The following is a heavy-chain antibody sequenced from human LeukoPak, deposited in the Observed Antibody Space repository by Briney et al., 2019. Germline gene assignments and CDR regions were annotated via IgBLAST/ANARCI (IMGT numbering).Heavy chain of an antibody. CDR1: GGSISSGGYS. CDR2: IYHSGST. D-gene: IGHD3-10*01. J-gene: IGHJ3*02. Sequence: SETLSLTCAVSGGSISSGGYSWSWIRQPPGKGLEWIGYIYHSGSTYYNSSLKSRVTISVDRSKNQFSLKLSSVTAADTAVYYCAATMVRGVMRAFDIWGQGTMVTVSS. CDR3: AATMVRGVMRAFDI. V-gene: IGHV4-30-2*01.